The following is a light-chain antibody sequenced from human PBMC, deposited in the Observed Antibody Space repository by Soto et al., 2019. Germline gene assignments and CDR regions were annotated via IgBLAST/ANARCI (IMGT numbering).Light chain of an antibody. Sequence: QAVVTQEPSLTVSPGGTVTLTCGSSTGTVTNGHYPHWFQQRPGQAPRTLIYDTNIKYSWTPARFSGSFLGGKAALTLSGAQPEDEADYFCLLSYRTTWAFGGGTKLTVL. J-gene: IGLJ3*02. CDR3: LLSYRTTWA. CDR1: TGTVTNGHY. CDR2: DTN. V-gene: IGLV7-46*01.